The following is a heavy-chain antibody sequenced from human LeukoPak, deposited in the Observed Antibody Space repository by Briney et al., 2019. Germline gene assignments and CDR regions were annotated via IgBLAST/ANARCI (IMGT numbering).Heavy chain of an antibody. D-gene: IGHD3-22*01. J-gene: IGHJ4*02. V-gene: IGHV3-9*01. CDR3: ARDTYFYDSSPLDH. CDR2: ISWNSLSI. CDR1: AFRFDDHA. Sequence: PGRSLRLSCAASAFRFDDHAMHWVRQAPGKGLEWVSGISWNSLSIAYADSVKGRFTISRDNAKNSLYLQMNSLRAEDTALYYCARDTYFYDSSPLDHWGQGTLVTVSS.